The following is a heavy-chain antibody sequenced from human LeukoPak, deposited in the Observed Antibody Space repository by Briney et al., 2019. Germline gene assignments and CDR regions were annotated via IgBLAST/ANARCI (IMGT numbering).Heavy chain of an antibody. CDR3: AKDYSSSWSHYFDY. Sequence: GGSLRLSCAASGFTFSSYGMHWVRQAPGKGLEWVAFIRYDGSNKYYADSVKGRFTISRDNSKNTLYLQMNSLRAEDTAVYYCAKDYSSSWSHYFDYWGQGTLVTVSS. D-gene: IGHD6-13*01. J-gene: IGHJ4*02. V-gene: IGHV3-30*02. CDR1: GFTFSSYG. CDR2: IRYDGSNK.